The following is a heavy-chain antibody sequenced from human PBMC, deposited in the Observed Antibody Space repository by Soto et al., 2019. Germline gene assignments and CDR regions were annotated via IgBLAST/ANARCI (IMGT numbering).Heavy chain of an antibody. D-gene: IGHD6-6*01. J-gene: IGHJ6*02. CDR1: GGTFSSYA. V-gene: IGHV1-69*12. Sequence: QVQLVQSGAEVKKPGSSVKVSCKASGGTFSSYAISWVRQAPGQGLEWMGGIIPIFGTANYAQKFQGRVTITADDSTSTVYMELSSLRSEDTAVYYCARGVAAHPPHYYGMDVWGQGTTVTVSS. CDR2: IIPIFGTA. CDR3: ARGVAAHPPHYYGMDV.